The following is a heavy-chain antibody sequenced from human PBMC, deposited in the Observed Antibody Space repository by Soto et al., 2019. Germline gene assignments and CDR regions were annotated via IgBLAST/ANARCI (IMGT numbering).Heavy chain of an antibody. CDR3: ARLRGYSYGLRFDY. CDR2: IYYSGST. CDR1: DGSSISSGYH. D-gene: IGHD5-18*01. V-gene: IGHV4-39*01. J-gene: IGHJ4*02. Sequence: LTCPVSDGSSISSGYHRGMIPQPPGKGLEWIGSIYYSGSTYYNPSLKSRVTISVDTSKNQFSLKLSSVTAADTAVYYCARLRGYSYGLRFDYWGQGTLVTVSS.